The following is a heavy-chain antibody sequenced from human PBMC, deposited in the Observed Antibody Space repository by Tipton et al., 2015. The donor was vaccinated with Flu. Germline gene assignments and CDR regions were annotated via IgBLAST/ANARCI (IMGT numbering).Heavy chain of an antibody. J-gene: IGHJ4*02. Sequence: TLSLTCIVSNGSLSSYYWVWIRQSPGKGLEWIGYIYNGVYTKYQRSLKSRVTISADTSKNQFSLRLTSVTAADTAIYFCARDPSLGMPEYLDSWGLGTLVSFSS. CDR1: NGSLSSYY. D-gene: IGHD2/OR15-2a*01. CDR3: ARDPSLGMPEYLDS. V-gene: IGHV4-59*01. CDR2: IYNGVYT.